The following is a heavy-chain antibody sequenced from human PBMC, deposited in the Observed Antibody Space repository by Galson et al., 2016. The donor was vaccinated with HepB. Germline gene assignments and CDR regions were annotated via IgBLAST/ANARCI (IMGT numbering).Heavy chain of an antibody. CDR3: ARLSRGSRNRYFDL. D-gene: IGHD3-10*01. V-gene: IGHV3-11*06. CDR2: IYSAEYT. J-gene: IGHJ4*02. CDR1: GFRFTDYY. Sequence: SLRLSCAASGFRFTDYYMTWIRQAPGKGLEWLSYIYSAEYTNYVDSVKGRFTISRDNAKNSLYLQMNSLRAEDTAVYYCARLSRGSRNRYFDLWGQGTLVTVSS.